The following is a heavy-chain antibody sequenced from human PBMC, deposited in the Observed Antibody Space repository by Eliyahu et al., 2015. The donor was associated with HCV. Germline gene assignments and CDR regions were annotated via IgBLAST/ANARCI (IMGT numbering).Heavy chain of an antibody. J-gene: IGHJ4*02. D-gene: IGHD5-12*01. Sequence: QLQLQESGPGLMKPSETLSLTCTVSGCSFHTGSSSWGWIQPPGKGLEWIGTIFHDGRTFYNPSLRSRITISEDTSRNQLSLRLSSVTAADTAVYFCAKLNLGYGGYDYFFDSWGQGTLVTVSS. CDR2: IFHDGRT. CDR3: AKLNLGYGGYDYFFDS. V-gene: IGHV4-39*01. CDR1: GCSFHTGSSS.